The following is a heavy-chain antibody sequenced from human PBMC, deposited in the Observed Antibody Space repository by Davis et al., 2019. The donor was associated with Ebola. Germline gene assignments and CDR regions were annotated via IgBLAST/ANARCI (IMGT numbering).Heavy chain of an antibody. J-gene: IGHJ6*02. D-gene: IGHD3-3*01. Sequence: PGGSLRLSCAASGFTFSSYWMSWVRQAPGKGLEWVANIKQDGSEKYYVDSVKGRFTISRDNAKNSLYLQMNSLRAEDTAVYYCARVTDYDFWSGYPFYYYYYGMDVWGQGTTVTVSS. CDR1: GFTFSSYW. CDR3: ARVTDYDFWSGYPFYYYYYGMDV. CDR2: IKQDGSEK. V-gene: IGHV3-7*01.